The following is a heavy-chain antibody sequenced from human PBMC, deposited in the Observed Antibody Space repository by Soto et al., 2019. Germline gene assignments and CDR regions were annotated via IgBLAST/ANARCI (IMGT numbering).Heavy chain of an antibody. CDR2: MQPSTGRT. V-gene: IGHV1-8*01. D-gene: IGHD1-26*01. Sequence: ASVKVSCKASGYSFTSLDINWVRQTAGQGLEWMGWMQPSTGRTGYAQKFQGRVTMTRDTSINTAYMGLTTLTSDGTAFYYCARGVSAGADYWGQGTLVTVSS. CDR3: ARGVSAGADY. CDR1: GYSFTSLD. J-gene: IGHJ4*02.